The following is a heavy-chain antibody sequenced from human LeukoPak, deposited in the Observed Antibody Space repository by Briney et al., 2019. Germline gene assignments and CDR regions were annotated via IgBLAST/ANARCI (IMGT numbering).Heavy chain of an antibody. Sequence: GGSLRLSCAASGFTFSTYWMTWVRQAPGKGLEWVAIIKDDGSEKSYEDSVKGRFTISRDNANNAVHLQMDTLRAEDTAVYYCARGLIYFEVWGQGTLVSVSS. CDR2: IKDDGSEK. V-gene: IGHV3-7*04. D-gene: IGHD3-9*01. J-gene: IGHJ4*02. CDR1: GFTFSTYW. CDR3: ARGLIYFEV.